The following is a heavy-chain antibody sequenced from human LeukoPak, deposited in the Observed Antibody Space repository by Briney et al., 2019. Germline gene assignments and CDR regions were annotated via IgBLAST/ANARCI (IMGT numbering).Heavy chain of an antibody. J-gene: IGHJ6*03. CDR3: AKDLQGWVAATAYCYYYMDV. CDR2: ISSSSSYI. D-gene: IGHD2-15*01. V-gene: IGHV3-21*04. CDR1: GFTFSSYS. Sequence: NTGGSLRLSCAASGFTFSSYSMNWVRQAPGKGLEWVSSISSSSSYIYYADSVKGRFTISRDNAKNSLYLQMNSLRAEDTAVYYCAKDLQGWVAATAYCYYYMDVWGKGTTVTVSS.